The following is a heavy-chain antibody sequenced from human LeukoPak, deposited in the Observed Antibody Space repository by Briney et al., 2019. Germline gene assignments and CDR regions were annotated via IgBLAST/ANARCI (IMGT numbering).Heavy chain of an antibody. J-gene: IGHJ4*02. Sequence: ASVKASCKASGYTFTSYGISWARQAPGQGLEWMGWISAYNGNTNYAQKLQGRVTMTTDTSTSTAYMELRSLRSDDTAVYYCARALTWSRGLLFDYWGQGTLVTVSS. CDR2: ISAYNGNT. CDR1: GYTFTSYG. D-gene: IGHD2-21*02. CDR3: ARALTWSRGLLFDY. V-gene: IGHV1-18*01.